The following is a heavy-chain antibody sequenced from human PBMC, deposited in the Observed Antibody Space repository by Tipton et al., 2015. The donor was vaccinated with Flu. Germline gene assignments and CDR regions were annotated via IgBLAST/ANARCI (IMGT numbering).Heavy chain of an antibody. CDR3: VRQHSLGASGSHWIDP. CDR2: IYPSDSDT. Sequence: QLVQSGAEIKKPGESLKISCKGSGYSFTSFWIGWVRQVSGKGLEWIAIIYPSDSDTRYSPSFEDQVTISVDKSISTAYLQWRSLKASDTAMYYCVRQHSLGASGSHWIDPWGPGTLVTVPS. D-gene: IGHD3-16*01. J-gene: IGHJ5*02. CDR1: GYSFTSFW. V-gene: IGHV5-51*01.